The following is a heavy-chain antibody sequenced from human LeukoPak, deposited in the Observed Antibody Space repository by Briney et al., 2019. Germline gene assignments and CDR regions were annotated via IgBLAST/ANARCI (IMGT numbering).Heavy chain of an antibody. Sequence: GGSLRLSCAASGFTFSSYAMSWVRQAPGKGLEWVSAISGSGGSTYYADSVKGRFTISRDNSKNTLYLQMNSLRAEDTAVYYCARDPIITIFGVVIPYFDYWGQGTLVTVSS. CDR1: GFTFSSYA. D-gene: IGHD3-3*01. V-gene: IGHV3-23*01. CDR2: ISGSGGST. J-gene: IGHJ4*02. CDR3: ARDPIITIFGVVIPYFDY.